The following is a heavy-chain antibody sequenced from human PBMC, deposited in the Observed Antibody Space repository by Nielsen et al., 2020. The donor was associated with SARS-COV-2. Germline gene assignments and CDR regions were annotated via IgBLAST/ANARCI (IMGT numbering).Heavy chain of an antibody. J-gene: IGHJ6*02. V-gene: IGHV3-11*01. CDR2: ISSSGSTI. D-gene: IGHD4-23*01. CDR1: GFTFSDYY. Sequence: GESLKISCAASGFTFSDYYMSWIRQAPGKGLEWVSYISSSGSTIYYADSVKGRFTISRDNAKNSLYLQMNSLRAEDTAIYYCAKDAPRIPTVERATYGLDVWGQGTTVTVSS. CDR3: AKDAPRIPTVERATYGLDV.